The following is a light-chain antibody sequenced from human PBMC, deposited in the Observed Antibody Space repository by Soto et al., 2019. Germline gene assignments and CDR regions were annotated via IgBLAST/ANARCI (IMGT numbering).Light chain of an antibody. Sequence: RVMTHSRTTLSVSPGRRSTLPCRASQSVSSNLAWYQQKPGQAPRLLIYGASTRATGIPARFSGSAYGTEFNLTISSLQSEDFAVYYCQQYNNWPWTFGQGTKVDIK. CDR1: QSVSSN. CDR2: GAS. J-gene: IGKJ1*01. CDR3: QQYNNWPWT. V-gene: IGKV3-15*01.